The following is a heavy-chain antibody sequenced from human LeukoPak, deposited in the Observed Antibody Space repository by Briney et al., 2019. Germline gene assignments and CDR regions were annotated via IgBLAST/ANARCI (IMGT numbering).Heavy chain of an antibody. D-gene: IGHD2-15*01. CDR1: GFTFNSYS. J-gene: IGHJ2*01. Sequence: GSLRPSCAASGFTFNSYSMNWVRQAPGKGLEWVASISSSSSYIYYAESMKGRFTISRDNAENSLFLQLSSLRAEDTAVYYCSRKTSDISDWYFDLWGRGTLVTVSS. CDR2: ISSSSSYI. CDR3: SRKTSDISDWYFDL. V-gene: IGHV3-21*01.